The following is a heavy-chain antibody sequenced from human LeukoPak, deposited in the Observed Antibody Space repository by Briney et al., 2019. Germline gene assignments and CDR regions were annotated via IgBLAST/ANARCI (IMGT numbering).Heavy chain of an antibody. D-gene: IGHD5-24*01. V-gene: IGHV1-69*13. J-gene: IGHJ5*02. Sequence: SVKVSCTASGGTFSSYAISWVRQAPGLGLEWMGGIIPIFGTANYAQKFQGRVTITADESTSTAYMELSSLRSEDTAVYYCARAMATISSWFDPWGQGTLVTVSS. CDR2: IIPIFGTA. CDR1: GGTFSSYA. CDR3: ARAMATISSWFDP.